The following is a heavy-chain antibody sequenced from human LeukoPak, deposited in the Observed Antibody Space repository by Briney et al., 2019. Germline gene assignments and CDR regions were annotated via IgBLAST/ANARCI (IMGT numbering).Heavy chain of an antibody. J-gene: IGHJ3*02. D-gene: IGHD3-10*01. Sequence: SQTLSLTCTVSGGSISIGDYYWNWLRQPAGKGLEWIGQIYITGMTDYSPSLESRVSISIDTSKNQFSLNLNSVTAADPAVYYCAREFWNYRSGNLQAFDIWGQGTMVTVSS. CDR3: AREFWNYRSGNLQAFDI. CDR1: GGSISIGDYY. V-gene: IGHV4-61*09. CDR2: IYITGMT.